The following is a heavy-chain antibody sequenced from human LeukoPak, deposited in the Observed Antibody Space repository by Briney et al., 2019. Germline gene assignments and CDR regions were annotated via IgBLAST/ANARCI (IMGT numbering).Heavy chain of an antibody. D-gene: IGHD2-15*01. Sequence: SQTLSLTCIVSGGSISSGSYYWSWIRKPAGKGLEWIGRIYASGSTNYNPSLKSRVTISVDTSKKQFSLKLSSVTAADTAVYYCARHGSPGYCSGGSCYFSAFDIWGQGTMVTVSS. CDR1: GGSISSGSYY. J-gene: IGHJ3*02. CDR2: IYASGST. V-gene: IGHV4-61*02. CDR3: ARHGSPGYCSGGSCYFSAFDI.